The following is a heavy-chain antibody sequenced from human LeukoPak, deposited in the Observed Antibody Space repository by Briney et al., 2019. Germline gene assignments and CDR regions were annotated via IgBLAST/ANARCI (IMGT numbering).Heavy chain of an antibody. CDR1: GFTFSSFS. CDR2: ISSSSSNI. CDR3: ARELSGSYSRRYFDY. Sequence: PGGSLRLSCAASGFTFSSFSMNWVRQAPGKGLEWVSYISSSSSNIYYADSVKGRFTISRDNAKNSLYLQMNSLRAEDTPLYYCARELSGSYSRRYFDYWGQGTLVTVSS. J-gene: IGHJ4*02. V-gene: IGHV3-48*01. D-gene: IGHD1-26*01.